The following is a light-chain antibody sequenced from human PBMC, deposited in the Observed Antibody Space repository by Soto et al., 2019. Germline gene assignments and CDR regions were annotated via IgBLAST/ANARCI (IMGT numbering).Light chain of an antibody. CDR2: LNSDGSH. V-gene: IGLV4-69*01. CDR3: QTWGTGIQV. J-gene: IGLJ3*02. CDR1: SGHSSFA. Sequence: QSVLTQSPSASASLGASVKLTCTLSSGHSSFAIAWHQQQPEKGPRYLMKLNSDGSHRKGDGIPDRFSGSSSGAERYLTISSLRSEDEADYYCQTWGTGIQVFGGGTKLTVL.